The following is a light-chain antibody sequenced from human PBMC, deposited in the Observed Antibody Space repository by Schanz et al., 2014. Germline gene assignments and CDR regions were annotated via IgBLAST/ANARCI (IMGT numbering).Light chain of an antibody. J-gene: IGKJ1*01. CDR2: GAS. CDR1: ESVSSN. CDR3: QQYGSSPPWT. V-gene: IGKV3-20*01. Sequence: EIVLTQSPATLSLSPGEGATLTCRANESVSSNLAWYQQKPGQAPRLLIYGASSRATGIPDRFSGSGSGTDFPLTITRLEPEDCAVYYCQQYGSSPPWTFGQGTKVEIK.